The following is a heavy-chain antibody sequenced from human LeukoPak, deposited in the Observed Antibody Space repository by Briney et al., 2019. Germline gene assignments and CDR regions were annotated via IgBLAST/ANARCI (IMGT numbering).Heavy chain of an antibody. CDR1: GGTFSSYT. D-gene: IGHD6-13*01. CDR3: ARDLSSSWPHPGYFDL. J-gene: IGHJ2*01. Sequence: GASVKVSCKASGGTFSSYTISWVRQAPGQGLEWMGRIIPILGIANYAQKFQGRVTITADKSTSTAYMELSSLRSEDTAVYYCARDLSSSWPHPGYFDLWGRGTLVTVSS. CDR2: IIPILGIA. V-gene: IGHV1-69*04.